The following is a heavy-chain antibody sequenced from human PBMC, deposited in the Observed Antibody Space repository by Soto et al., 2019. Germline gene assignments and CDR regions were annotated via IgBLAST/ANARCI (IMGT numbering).Heavy chain of an antibody. J-gene: IGHJ4*02. V-gene: IGHV3-23*01. Sequence: EVQLLESGGGLIQPGGSLRLSCSASGFSFSSYAMMWVRQAPGKGLEWVSVISGRGGRSYFADSAKGRFTISRDNSKNMLYLEMNSLRAEDTAIYFCAKGSIEYSASVDYWGQGPLVIVSS. CDR2: ISGRGGRS. CDR1: GFSFSSYA. CDR3: AKGSIEYSASVDY. D-gene: IGHD1-26*01.